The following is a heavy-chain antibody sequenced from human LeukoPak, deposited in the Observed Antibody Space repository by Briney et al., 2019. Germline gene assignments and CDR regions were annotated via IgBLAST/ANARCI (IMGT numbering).Heavy chain of an antibody. V-gene: IGHV4-59*01. CDR1: GDSISTYY. J-gene: IGHJ4*02. Sequence: SETLSLTCTVSGDSISTYYWSWIRQPPGKGLEWIAYIDYRGSTTYNPSLKSRVTISVDTSKNQFSLKLSSVTAADTAVYYCARIEDYGGNSVNYWGQGTLVTVSS. D-gene: IGHD4-23*01. CDR2: IDYRGST. CDR3: ARIEDYGGNSVNY.